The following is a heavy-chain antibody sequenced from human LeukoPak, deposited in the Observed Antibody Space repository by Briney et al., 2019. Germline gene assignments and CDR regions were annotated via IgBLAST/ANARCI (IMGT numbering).Heavy chain of an antibody. D-gene: IGHD2-8*02. CDR1: GFTFSSYW. Sequence: PGGSLRLSCAASGFTFSSYWMSWVRQAPGKGLEWVANIKQDGSEKYYVDSVKGRFTIFRDNSKNTLYLQMNSLRAEDTAVYYCARVAVSGPTGWFDSWGQGTLVIVSS. CDR3: ARVAVSGPTGWFDS. J-gene: IGHJ5*01. CDR2: IKQDGSEK. V-gene: IGHV3-7*01.